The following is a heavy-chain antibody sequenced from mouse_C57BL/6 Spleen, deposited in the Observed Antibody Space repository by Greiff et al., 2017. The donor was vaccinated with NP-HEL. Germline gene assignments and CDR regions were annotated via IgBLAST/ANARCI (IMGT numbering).Heavy chain of an antibody. CDR1: GYTFTSYW. V-gene: IGHV1-50*01. Sequence: QVQLQQPGAELVKPGASVKLSCKASGYTFTSYWMQWVKQRPGQGLEWIGEIDPSDSYTNYNQKFKGKATLTVDTSSSTAYMQLSSLTSEDSAVYYCARGGYGNSALDYWGQGTSVTVSS. D-gene: IGHD2-10*02. J-gene: IGHJ4*01. CDR3: ARGGYGNSALDY. CDR2: IDPSDSYT.